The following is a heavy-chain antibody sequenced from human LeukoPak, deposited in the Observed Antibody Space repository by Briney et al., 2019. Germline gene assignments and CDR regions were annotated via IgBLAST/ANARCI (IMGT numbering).Heavy chain of an antibody. CDR2: ISAYNGNT. Sequence: ASVKVSCKASGYTFTSYGISWVRQAPGQGLEWMGWISAYNGNTNYAQKLQGRVTMTTDTSTSTAYMELRSLRSDDTAVYYCAGTTETRPQLWLPWDXFDIWGQGTMVTVSS. J-gene: IGHJ3*02. V-gene: IGHV1-18*01. CDR3: AGTTETRPQLWLPWDXFDI. D-gene: IGHD5-18*01. CDR1: GYTFTSYG.